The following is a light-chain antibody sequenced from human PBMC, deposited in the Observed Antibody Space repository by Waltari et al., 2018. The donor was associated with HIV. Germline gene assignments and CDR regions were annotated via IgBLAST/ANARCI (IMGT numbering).Light chain of an antibody. CDR2: YDS. CDR3: EVWDETRNHVG. Sequence: YVLTQPPSVSVAAGKKDTITCWRDRMGPKSVQWYHQKSGQSPQLNIYYDSDRPSGIPERFSGSNSGSTATLTISRVEAGDEADYYCEVWDETRNHVGFGGGTKLFAL. J-gene: IGLJ2*01. V-gene: IGLV3-21*04. CDR1: RMGPKS.